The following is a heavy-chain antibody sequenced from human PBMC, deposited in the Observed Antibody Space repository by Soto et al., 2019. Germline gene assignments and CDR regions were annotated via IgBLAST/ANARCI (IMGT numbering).Heavy chain of an antibody. V-gene: IGHV1-8*01. CDR2: MNPNSGNT. Sequence: QVQLVQSGAEVKKPGASVKVSCKASGYTFTSYDINWVRQATGQGLEWMGWMNPNSGNTGYAQKFQGRVTMTRNTSISTAYMELSSLRSEDTAVYYCARRGYSSSWYYYYYSGMDVWVQGTTVTVSS. CDR3: ARRGYSSSWYYYYYSGMDV. J-gene: IGHJ6*02. D-gene: IGHD6-13*01. CDR1: GYTFTSYD.